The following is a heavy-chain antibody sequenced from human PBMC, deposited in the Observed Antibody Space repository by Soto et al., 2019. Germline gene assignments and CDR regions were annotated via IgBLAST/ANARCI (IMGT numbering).Heavy chain of an antibody. CDR2: IYSGGST. J-gene: IGHJ6*02. V-gene: IGHV3-53*01. Sequence: PGGSLRLSCAASGFTFSRYTMHWVRQAPGKGLEWVSVIYSGGSTYYADSVKGRFTISRDNSKNTLYLQMNSLRAEDTAVYYCASTYSSSWYRFYYYGMDVWGQGTTVTVSS. CDR3: ASTYSSSWYRFYYYGMDV. CDR1: GFTFSRYT. D-gene: IGHD6-13*01.